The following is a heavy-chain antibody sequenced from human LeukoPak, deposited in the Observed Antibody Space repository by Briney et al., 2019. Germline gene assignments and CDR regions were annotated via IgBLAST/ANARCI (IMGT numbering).Heavy chain of an antibody. V-gene: IGHV3-30-3*01. CDR2: ISYDGSNK. CDR3: AENSALEY. CDR1: GFTFSSYA. Sequence: GGSLRLSCAASGFTFSSYAMHWVGQAPGKRMEWVAVISYDGSNKYYADSVKGRFTISRDNSKNTLYLQMNSLRAEDTAVYYCAENSALEYWGQGTLVTVSS. J-gene: IGHJ4*02. D-gene: IGHD1/OR15-1a*01.